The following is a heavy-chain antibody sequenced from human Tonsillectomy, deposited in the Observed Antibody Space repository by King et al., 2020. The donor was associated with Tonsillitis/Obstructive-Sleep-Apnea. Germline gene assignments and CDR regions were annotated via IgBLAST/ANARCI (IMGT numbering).Heavy chain of an antibody. CDR2: INPNSGGT. V-gene: IGHV1-2*02. CDR3: AREYSNYGLDYFDY. J-gene: IGHJ4*02. D-gene: IGHD4-11*01. CDR1: GYTFTGYY. Sequence: VQLVESGAEVKKPGASVKVSCKASGYTFTGYYIHWVRQAPGQGLEWMGWINPNSGGTNDAQKFQGRVTMTRDTSLSTAYMELSRLRSDDTAVYYCAREYSNYGLDYFDYWGQGTLVTVSS.